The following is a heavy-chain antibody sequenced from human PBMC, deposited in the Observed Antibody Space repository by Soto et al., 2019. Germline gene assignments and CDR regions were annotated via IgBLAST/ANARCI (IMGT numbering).Heavy chain of an antibody. CDR3: VRELIYVSGSYN. J-gene: IGHJ4*02. CDR1: GYTFTSSG. V-gene: IGHV1-18*01. CDR2: ISAYNGNT. D-gene: IGHD3-10*01. Sequence: QVQLVQSGAEVKKPGASVKVSCKASGYTFTSSGISWVRQAPGQGLEWMGWISAYNGNTNYAQKLQGRVTMTTDTSTSTAHMELRRLRSDDTAVDYSVRELIYVSGSYNWGQAPLFTVSS.